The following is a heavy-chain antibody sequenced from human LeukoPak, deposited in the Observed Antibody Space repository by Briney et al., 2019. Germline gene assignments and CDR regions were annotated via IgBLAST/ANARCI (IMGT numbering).Heavy chain of an antibody. CDR1: GGSISSGSYY. V-gene: IGHV4-61*02. CDR2: IYTSGST. J-gene: IGHJ4*02. Sequence: SQTLSLTCTVSGGSISSGSYYWSWIRQPAGKGLEWIGRIYTSGSTNYNPSLKSRVTISVDTSKNQFSLKLSSVTAADTAVYYCAKHYMGSSYNRAVDYWGQGTLVTVSS. CDR3: AKHYMGSSYNRAVDY. D-gene: IGHD3-10*01.